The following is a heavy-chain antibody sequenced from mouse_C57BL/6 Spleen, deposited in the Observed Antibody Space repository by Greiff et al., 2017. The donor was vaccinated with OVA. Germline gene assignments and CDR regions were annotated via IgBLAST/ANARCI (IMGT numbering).Heavy chain of an antibody. CDR2: INPNNGGT. J-gene: IGHJ3*01. Sequence: EVQLQQSGPELVKPGASVKISCKASGYTFTDYYMNWVKQSHGKSLEWIGDINPNNGGTSYNQKFKGKATLTVDKSSSTAYMELRSLTSEDSAVYYCAKPYYDYAWFAYWGQGTLVTVSA. V-gene: IGHV1-26*01. CDR3: AKPYYDYAWFAY. CDR1: GYTFTDYY. D-gene: IGHD2-4*01.